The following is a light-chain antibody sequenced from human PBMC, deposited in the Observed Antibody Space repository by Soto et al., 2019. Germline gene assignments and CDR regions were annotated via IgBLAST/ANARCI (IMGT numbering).Light chain of an antibody. CDR2: GAS. CDR1: QNVSSSY. V-gene: IGKV3-20*01. CDR3: QQYDSSPFT. J-gene: IGKJ4*01. Sequence: EIVLTQSPGTLSLSPGERATLSCRASQNVSSSYLAWYQQKPGQAPRLLIYGASSRATGIPDRFSGSGSGTDFTLTISRLEPEDFAVYYCQQYDSSPFTFCGGTKVEIK.